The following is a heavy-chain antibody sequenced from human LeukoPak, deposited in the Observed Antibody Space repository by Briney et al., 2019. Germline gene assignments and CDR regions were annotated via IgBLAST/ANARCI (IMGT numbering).Heavy chain of an antibody. J-gene: IGHJ6*03. CDR3: ARVETLRSGDYYMDV. CDR2: VYYSRST. CDR1: GASITGHY. D-gene: IGHD3-10*01. V-gene: IGHV4-59*11. Sequence: SETLSLSCTVSGASITGHYWSWVRQPPGKGLEWIGYVYYSRSTNYNPSLKSRLSISVDSSNNHFSLKLSSVTAADTGVYYCARVETLRSGDYYMDVWGKGTTVSVSS.